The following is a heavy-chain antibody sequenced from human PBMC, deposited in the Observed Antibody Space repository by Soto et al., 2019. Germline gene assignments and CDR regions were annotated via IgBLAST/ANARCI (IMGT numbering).Heavy chain of an antibody. V-gene: IGHV4-30-2*01. D-gene: IGHD3-22*01. J-gene: IGHJ6*02. Sequence: SETLSLTCAVSGGSISSGGYSWSWIRQPPGKGLEWIGYIYHSGSTYYNPSLKSRVTISVDRSKNQFSLKLSSVTAADTAVYYCARGTYYYDSSGYYDYGMDVWGQGTTVTVSS. CDR2: IYHSGST. CDR1: GGSISSGGYS. CDR3: ARGTYYYDSSGYYDYGMDV.